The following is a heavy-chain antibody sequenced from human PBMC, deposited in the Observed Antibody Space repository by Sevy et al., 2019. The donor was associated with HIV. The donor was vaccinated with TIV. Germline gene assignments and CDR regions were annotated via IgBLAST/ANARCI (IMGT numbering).Heavy chain of an antibody. CDR1: GFSFTSYA. CDR2: VTGSSGST. V-gene: IGHV3-23*01. D-gene: IGHD3-10*01. Sequence: GGSLRLSCEASGFSFTSYAMSWVRQAPGKGLEWVSAVTGSSGSTYYAESVKGRFTISRDTSKNTLYLQMTSLRAEDTDVYYCAKDGGIFLWFGDLFRYGMDVWGQGTTVTVSS. J-gene: IGHJ6*02. CDR3: AKDGGIFLWFGDLFRYGMDV.